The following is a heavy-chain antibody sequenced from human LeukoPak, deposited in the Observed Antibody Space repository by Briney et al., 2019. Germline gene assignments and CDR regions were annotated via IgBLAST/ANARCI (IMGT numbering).Heavy chain of an antibody. J-gene: IGHJ4*02. CDR2: ISGSGGDT. CDR3: AKWAVGNYFYLDS. D-gene: IGHD1-26*01. V-gene: IGHV3-23*01. Sequence: GGSLRLSCAASGFTFSSHIMGWVRQPPGKGLEWVSSISGSGGDTYYADSVKGRFTISRDNPKNTLYLEVNSLRAEDTAIYYCAKWAVGNYFYLDSWGQGTLVTVSS. CDR1: GFTFSSHI.